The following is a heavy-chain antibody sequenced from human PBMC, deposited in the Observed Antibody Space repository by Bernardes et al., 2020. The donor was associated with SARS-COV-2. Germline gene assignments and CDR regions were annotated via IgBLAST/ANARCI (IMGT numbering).Heavy chain of an antibody. CDR3: ARDGPSGFSNYFDY. CDR2: MNPNSGNT. V-gene: IGHV1-8*01. J-gene: IGHJ4*02. D-gene: IGHD2-8*01. CDR1: GYTFTSYD. Sequence: ASVKVSCKASGYTFTSYDINWVRQATGQGLEWMGWMNPNSGNTGYAQKFQGRVTMTRNTSISTAYMELSSLRSEDTAVYYCARDGPSGFSNYFDYWGRGTLVTVSS.